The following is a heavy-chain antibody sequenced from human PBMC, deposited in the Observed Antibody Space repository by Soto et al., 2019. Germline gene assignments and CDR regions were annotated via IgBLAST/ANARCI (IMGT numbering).Heavy chain of an antibody. D-gene: IGHD6-19*01. CDR3: ASVIAVAGTGISDY. Sequence: SVKVSCKASGGTFCSYAISWVRQAPGQGLEWMGGIIPIFGTANYAQKFQGRVTITADESTSTAYMELSSLRSEDTAVYYCASVIAVAGTGISDYWGQGTLVTVSS. CDR2: IIPIFGTA. V-gene: IGHV1-69*13. CDR1: GGTFCSYA. J-gene: IGHJ4*02.